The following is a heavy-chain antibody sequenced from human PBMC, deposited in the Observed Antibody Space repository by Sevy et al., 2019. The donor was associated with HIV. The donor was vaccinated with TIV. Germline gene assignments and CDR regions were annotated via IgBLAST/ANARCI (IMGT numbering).Heavy chain of an antibody. J-gene: IGHJ4*02. CDR1: GFTFDDYA. V-gene: IGHV3-9*01. Sequence: GGSLRLSCAASGFTFDDYAMHWVRQAPGKGLEWVSGLSRHIHTIGYADSVKGRFTISRDNARNSLYLQMNSLRAEDTAFYYCVKDKVDGDSGYGLFDFWGQGTLVTVSS. CDR2: LSRHIHTI. CDR3: VKDKVDGDSGYGLFDF. D-gene: IGHD5-12*01.